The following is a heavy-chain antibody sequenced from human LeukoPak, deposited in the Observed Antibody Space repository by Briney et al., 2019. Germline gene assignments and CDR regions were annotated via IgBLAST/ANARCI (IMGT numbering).Heavy chain of an antibody. Sequence: PGGSLRLSCAASGFTFSSYSMNCVRQAPGKGLEWVSSISSSSSYIYYADSVKGRFTISRDNAKNSLYQQMNSLRAEDTAVYYCARANRVDIVATRLPDRIDYWGQGTLVTVSS. CDR3: ARANRVDIVATRLPDRIDY. V-gene: IGHV3-21*01. CDR2: ISSSSSYI. J-gene: IGHJ4*02. D-gene: IGHD5-12*01. CDR1: GFTFSSYS.